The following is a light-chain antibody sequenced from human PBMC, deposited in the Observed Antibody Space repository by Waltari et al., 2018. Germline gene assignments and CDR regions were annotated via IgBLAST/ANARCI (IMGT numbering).Light chain of an antibody. J-gene: IGKJ2*01. CDR1: QSVLYSSNNKNY. CDR3: QKYYSTPRT. CDR2: WAS. V-gene: IGKV4-1*01. Sequence: DIVMTQSPDSLAVSLGERATINSKSSQSVLYSSNNKNYLAWYQQKPGQPPKLLIYWASTRESGVPDRFSGSGSGTDVTLTSSSLEAEDVAVYYCQKYYSTPRTFGQGTKLEIK.